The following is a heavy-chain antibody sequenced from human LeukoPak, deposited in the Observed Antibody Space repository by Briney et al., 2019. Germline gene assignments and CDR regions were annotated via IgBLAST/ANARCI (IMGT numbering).Heavy chain of an antibody. CDR1: GGTFSSYA. D-gene: IGHD2-2*02. Sequence: GASVKVSCKASGGTFSSYAISWVRQAPGQGLEWMGGIIPIFGTANYAQKFQGRVTITTDESTSTAYMELSSLRSEDTAVYYCARVRFVVVPAAIFSGDYYYYMDVWGKGTTVTVSS. V-gene: IGHV1-69*05. CDR3: ARVRFVVVPAAIFSGDYYYYMDV. CDR2: IIPIFGTA. J-gene: IGHJ6*03.